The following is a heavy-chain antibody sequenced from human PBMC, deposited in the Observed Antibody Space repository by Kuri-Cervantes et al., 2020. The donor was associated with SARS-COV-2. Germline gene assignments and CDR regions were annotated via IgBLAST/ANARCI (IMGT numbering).Heavy chain of an antibody. Sequence: LSLTCAASGFTFSSYGMHWVRQAPGKGLERVAVIWYDGSNKYYADSVKGRFTISRDNSRNTLYLQMNSLRAEDTAVYYCARGHDRRVYFSTPAPYYFDFWGQGILVTVSS. V-gene: IGHV3-33*01. D-gene: IGHD3-22*01. CDR2: IWYDGSNK. CDR3: ARGHDRRVYFSTPAPYYFDF. J-gene: IGHJ4*02. CDR1: GFTFSSYG.